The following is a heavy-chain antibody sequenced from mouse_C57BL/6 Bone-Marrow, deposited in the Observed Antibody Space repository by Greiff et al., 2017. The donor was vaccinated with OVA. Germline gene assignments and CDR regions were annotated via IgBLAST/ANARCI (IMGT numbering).Heavy chain of an antibody. Sequence: EVQPQASGAELVKPGAPVQLALPAFGLKHKKQLMHWGKERDEQGPEWIGMSDPEDGETKYAPKFPGKATITADTSSNTAYLQLSSLTSEDTAVYYCAKGYPGAWWGQGTLVTVSA. V-gene: IGHV14-2*01. CDR3: AKGYPGAW. D-gene: IGHD2-2*01. J-gene: IGHJ3*02. CDR2: SDPEDGET. CDR1: LKHKKQL.